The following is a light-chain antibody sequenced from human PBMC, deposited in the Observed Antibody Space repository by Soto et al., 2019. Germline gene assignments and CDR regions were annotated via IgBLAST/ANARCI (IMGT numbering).Light chain of an antibody. J-gene: IGLJ2*01. CDR2: RND. CDR1: SSNIGSNY. CDR3: AAWDDSLSGLV. V-gene: IGLV1-47*01. Sequence: SVLTHPPSASETPGQRLTISCSGSSSNIGSNYVCWYQQLPGTAPKLLIYRNDQRPSGVPDRFSASKAGTSASLAISGLRSDDEADYYCAAWDDSLSGLVFGGGTKLTVL.